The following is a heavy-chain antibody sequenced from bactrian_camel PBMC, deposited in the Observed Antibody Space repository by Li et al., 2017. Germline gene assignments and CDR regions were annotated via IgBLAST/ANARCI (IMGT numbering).Heavy chain of an antibody. CDR3: ATSTAHGGSAGGYNV. D-gene: IGHD6*01. J-gene: IGHJ4*01. CDR1: GFTFSDIR. CDR2: MNPLGGPT. V-gene: IGHV3S1*01. Sequence: VQLVESGGGLVQPGGSLGLSCAASGFTFSDIRMAWVRQAQEKGLEWVATMNPLGGPTYYLDSVKGRFTISRDDAKATVFLQMNSLKAEDTAVYYCATSTAHGGSAGGYNVWGQGTQVTVS.